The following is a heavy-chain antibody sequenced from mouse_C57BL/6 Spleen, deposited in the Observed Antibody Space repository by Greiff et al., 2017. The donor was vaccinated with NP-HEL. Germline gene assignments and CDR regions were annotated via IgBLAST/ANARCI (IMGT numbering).Heavy chain of an antibody. Sequence: EVQRVESEGGLVQPGSSMKLSCTASGFTFSDYYMAWVRQVPEKGLEWVANINYDGSSTYYLDSLKSRFIISRDNAKNILYLQMSSLKSEDTATYYCARVSLLIYYDVWGTGTTVTVSS. CDR1: GFTFSDYY. J-gene: IGHJ1*03. CDR3: ARVSLLIYYDV. D-gene: IGHD1-1*01. CDR2: INYDGSST. V-gene: IGHV5-16*01.